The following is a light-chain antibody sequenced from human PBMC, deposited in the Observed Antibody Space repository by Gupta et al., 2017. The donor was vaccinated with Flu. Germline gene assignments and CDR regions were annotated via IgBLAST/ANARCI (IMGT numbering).Light chain of an antibody. V-gene: IGKV2-24*01. J-gene: IGKJ2*01. Sequence: DIVMTQTPLSSPVTLGQPASISCRSSQSLVHSDGNTYLNWLQQRPGQPPRLLIYQTSTRFSGVPDRFSSSGTGTDFTLKISRVEAEDVGIYYCMQGTQFPYTFGQGTKLEIK. CDR1: QSLVHSDGNTY. CDR3: MQGTQFPYT. CDR2: QTS.